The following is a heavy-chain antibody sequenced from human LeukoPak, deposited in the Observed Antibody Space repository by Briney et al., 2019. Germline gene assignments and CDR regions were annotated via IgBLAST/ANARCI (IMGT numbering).Heavy chain of an antibody. CDR2: LSYDGTNK. D-gene: IGHD4-23*01. CDR3: AKEIDYGGNSFDY. J-gene: IGHJ4*02. V-gene: IGHV3-30*18. Sequence: PGGSLRLPCAASGFNFSSFAMHWVRQAPGKGLEWVAVLSYDGTNKYYADSVKGRFTISRDNSKNTLYLQMNSLRAEDTAIYYCAKEIDYGGNSFDYWGQGTLVTVSS. CDR1: GFNFSSFA.